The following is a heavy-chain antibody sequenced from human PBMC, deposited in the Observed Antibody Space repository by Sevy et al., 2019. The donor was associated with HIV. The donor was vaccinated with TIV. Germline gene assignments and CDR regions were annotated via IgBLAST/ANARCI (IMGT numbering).Heavy chain of an antibody. Sequence: GGSLRLSCAASGFTFSSYAMHWVRQAPGKGLEWVAVISYDGSNKYYEDSVKGGFTTSRDNSKNTLYLQMNSLRAEDTAVYYCARDSSSSSWTNFDYWGQGTLVTVSS. D-gene: IGHD6-13*01. CDR1: GFTFSSYA. CDR3: ARDSSSSSWTNFDY. V-gene: IGHV3-30-3*01. J-gene: IGHJ4*02. CDR2: ISYDGSNK.